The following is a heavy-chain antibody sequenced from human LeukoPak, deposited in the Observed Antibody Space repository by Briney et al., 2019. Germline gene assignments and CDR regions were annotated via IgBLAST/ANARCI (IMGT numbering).Heavy chain of an antibody. Sequence: ASVKVSCKASGYTFTGYFMHWVRQAPGQGLEWMGWINPNSGGTNYAQKFQGRVTMTRDTSINTAYMELSRLRSDDTAVYYCARARGCSSTSCRGMDVWGKGTTVTVSS. J-gene: IGHJ6*04. V-gene: IGHV1-2*02. CDR2: INPNSGGT. CDR1: GYTFTGYF. D-gene: IGHD2-2*01. CDR3: ARARGCSSTSCRGMDV.